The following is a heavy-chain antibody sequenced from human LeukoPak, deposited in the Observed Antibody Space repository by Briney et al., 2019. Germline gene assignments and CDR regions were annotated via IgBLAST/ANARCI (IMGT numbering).Heavy chain of an antibody. J-gene: IGHJ6*03. CDR2: IKSKSDGAAT. CDR1: GFNFDIAW. Sequence: GGSLRLSCAVSGFNFDIAWMNWVRQAPGEGLEWVGRIKSKSDGAATDYAAPVRGRFTISIDDSKNTLNLQMNSLKTEDTGVYYCASRDAYKPRYYMDVWGKGTTVTFSS. D-gene: IGHD5-24*01. V-gene: IGHV3-15*01. CDR3: ASRDAYKPRYYMDV.